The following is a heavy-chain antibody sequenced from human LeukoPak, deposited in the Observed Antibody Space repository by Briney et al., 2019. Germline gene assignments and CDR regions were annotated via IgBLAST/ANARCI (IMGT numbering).Heavy chain of an antibody. CDR1: GFTFSSYA. CDR2: ISGSGYST. J-gene: IGHJ4*02. Sequence: GGSLRLSCAASGFTFSSYAMSWVRQAPGKGLEWVSAISGSGYSTYYADSVKGRFTISRDNSKNTLYLQMNSLRAEDTAVYYCAKDPSLTTVTTALDYWGQGTLVTVSS. CDR3: AKDPSLTTVTTALDY. D-gene: IGHD4-11*01. V-gene: IGHV3-23*01.